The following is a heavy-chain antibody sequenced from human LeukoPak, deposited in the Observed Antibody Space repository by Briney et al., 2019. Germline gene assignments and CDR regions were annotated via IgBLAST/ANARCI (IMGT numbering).Heavy chain of an antibody. J-gene: IGHJ4*02. Sequence: GGSLRLSCAASGFTFSNFGMHWVCQAPGKGLEWVAVISYDGKNEYYTDSVKGRFTISRDNAKNTLYLQMNSLRVEDTAVYYCAKQMAVDYFDYWGQGILVTVSS. CDR1: GFTFSNFG. V-gene: IGHV3-30*18. CDR2: ISYDGKNE. D-gene: IGHD5-24*01. CDR3: AKQMAVDYFDY.